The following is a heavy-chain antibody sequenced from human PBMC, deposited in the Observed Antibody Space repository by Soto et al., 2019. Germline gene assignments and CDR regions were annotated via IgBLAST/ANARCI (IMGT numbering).Heavy chain of an antibody. CDR3: AREKTPMSPPYFSYGMDV. Sequence: QVQLQESGPGVVKPSETLSLTCTVSGGSLRGYSWSWIRQSPGKGLEWIGYVYSGGGTNYSPSFMGRVTISVDTPDNQFSLKLNSVTAADTAVYYCAREKTPMSPPYFSYGMDVWGQGTTVTVSS. D-gene: IGHD3-3*01. J-gene: IGHJ6*02. CDR1: GGSLRGYS. CDR2: VYSGGGT. V-gene: IGHV4-59*01.